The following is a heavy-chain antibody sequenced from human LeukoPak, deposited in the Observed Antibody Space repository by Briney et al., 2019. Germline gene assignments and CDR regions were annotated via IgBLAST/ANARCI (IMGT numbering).Heavy chain of an antibody. V-gene: IGHV3-43*01. D-gene: IGHD3-3*01. Sequence: PGGSLRLSCAASGFTFEEYSMQWVRRPPGKGLEWVAVIRWDGGTTYYADSVKGRFTISRDNSEKSVYLQMNSLRTEDTAFYYGGKDIEHYDFWNGYEYRGQGTLVTVSS. CDR2: IRWDGGTT. CDR3: GKDIEHYDFWNGYEY. CDR1: GFTFEEYS. J-gene: IGHJ4*02.